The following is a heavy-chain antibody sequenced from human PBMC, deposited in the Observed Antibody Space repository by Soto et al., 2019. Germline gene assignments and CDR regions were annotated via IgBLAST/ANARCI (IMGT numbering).Heavy chain of an antibody. Sequence: EVHLLESGGGLVQPGGSLRLSCAASGFTFSSYTLNWVRRAPGKGLEWVATSSDCRTGNTHYSDSVRGRFTLSRDYSRNILLLLMESLRGDDTALYYFTHCLSAHFDYWGRGTHVTVSS. CDR1: GFTFSSYT. V-gene: IGHV3-23*01. CDR2: SSDCRTGNT. J-gene: IGHJ4*02. CDR3: THCLSAHFDY.